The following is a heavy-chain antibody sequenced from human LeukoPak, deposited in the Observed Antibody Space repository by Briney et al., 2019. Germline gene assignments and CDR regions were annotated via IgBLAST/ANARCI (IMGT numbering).Heavy chain of an antibody. CDR3: VASRWSGALDF. CDR1: SIRFADHW. V-gene: IGHV3-74*01. D-gene: IGHD3-3*01. J-gene: IGHJ4*02. CDR2: SDRDGVVR. Sequence: GGSLRLSCVGSSIRFADHWMLWVRQVPGKPPAWVARSDRDGVVREYADSVKGRFIIPRDNARNTIHLEMNRLKVEDTAIYYCVASRWSGALDFWGQGSLVTVSS.